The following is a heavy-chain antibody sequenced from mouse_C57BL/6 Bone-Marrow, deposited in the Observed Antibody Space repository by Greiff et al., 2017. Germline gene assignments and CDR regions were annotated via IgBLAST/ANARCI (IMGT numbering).Heavy chain of an antibody. J-gene: IGHJ2*01. D-gene: IGHD1-1*01. CDR3: ARNPVYGSSWDFDY. Sequence: VQLKQSGPVLVKPGASVKMSCKASGYTFTDYYMNWVKQSHGKSLEWIGVINPYNGGTSYNQKFKGKATLTVDKSSSTAYMELNSLTSEDSAVYYCARNPVYGSSWDFDYWGQGTTLTVSS. V-gene: IGHV1-19*01. CDR2: INPYNGGT. CDR1: GYTFTDYY.